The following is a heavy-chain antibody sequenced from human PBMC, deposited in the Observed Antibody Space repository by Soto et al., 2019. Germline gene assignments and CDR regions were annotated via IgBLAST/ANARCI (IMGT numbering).Heavy chain of an antibody. V-gene: IGHV3-15*01. CDR2: IKSKTDGGTT. D-gene: IGHD2-15*01. CDR3: ATDRVSCRGGPCYNYFDY. CDR1: GFTFTYAW. J-gene: IGHJ4*02. Sequence: PGGSLRLSCAASGFTFTYAWLSWVRQAPGKGLEWVGRIKSKTDGGTTEYAAPVKGRFTISRDDSKNTLYLQINSLGSEDTAVYYCATDRVSCRGGPCYNYFDYWGQGTLVTVSS.